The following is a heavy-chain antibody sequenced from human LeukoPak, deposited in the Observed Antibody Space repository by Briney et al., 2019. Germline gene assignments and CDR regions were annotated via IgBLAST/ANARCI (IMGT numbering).Heavy chain of an antibody. Sequence: SGGSLRLSCAASGFTFSTFWMHWVRQAPGKGLEWVANIKHDGTEKHYVDSVRGRFTISRDNAKNSLYVQMKSLRAEDTALYYGARAMDVWGQGTTVTVSS. J-gene: IGHJ6*02. CDR2: IKHDGTEK. CDR1: GFTFSTFW. CDR3: ARAMDV. V-gene: IGHV3-7*03.